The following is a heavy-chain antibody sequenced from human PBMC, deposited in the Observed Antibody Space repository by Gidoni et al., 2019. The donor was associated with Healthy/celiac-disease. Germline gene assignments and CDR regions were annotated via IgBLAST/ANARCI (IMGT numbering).Heavy chain of an antibody. Sequence: QVQLQQWGAGLLKPSETLSLTCAVYGGSFSGYFWSWIRQPPGKGLEWIGEINHSGSTNYNPSLKSRVTISVDTSKNQFSLKLSSVTAADTAVYYCAREQLEGSYYYYGMDVWGQGTTVTVSS. D-gene: IGHD6-6*01. J-gene: IGHJ6*02. CDR2: INHSGST. CDR1: GGSFSGYF. CDR3: AREQLEGSYYYYGMDV. V-gene: IGHV4-34*01.